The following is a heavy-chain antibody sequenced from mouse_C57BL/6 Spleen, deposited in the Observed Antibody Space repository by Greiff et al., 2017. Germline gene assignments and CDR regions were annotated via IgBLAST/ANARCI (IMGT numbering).Heavy chain of an antibody. Sequence: QVQLQQPGAELVKPGASVKLSCKASGYTFTSYWMHWVKQRPGQGLEWIGMIHPHSGSTNYNEKVKSKATLTVDKSSSPAYMQISSLTAEDSAVYYCSRSRYYGSSLFYAMDYWGQGTSVTVSS. D-gene: IGHD1-1*01. CDR3: SRSRYYGSSLFYAMDY. J-gene: IGHJ4*01. V-gene: IGHV1-64*01. CDR2: IHPHSGST. CDR1: GYTFTSYW.